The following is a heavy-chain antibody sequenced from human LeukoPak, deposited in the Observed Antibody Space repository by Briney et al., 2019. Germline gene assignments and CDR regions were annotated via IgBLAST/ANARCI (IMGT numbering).Heavy chain of an antibody. J-gene: IGHJ3*02. D-gene: IGHD2-8*02. CDR2: INHSGST. CDR3: ARGGGVGAFDI. V-gene: IGHV4-34*01. Sequence: PSETLSLTCAVYGGSFSGYYWSWIRQPPGKGLEWIGEINHSGSTNYNPSLKSRVTISVDTSKNQFSLKLSSVTAVDTAVYYCARGGGVGAFDIWGQGTMVTVSS. CDR1: GGSFSGYY.